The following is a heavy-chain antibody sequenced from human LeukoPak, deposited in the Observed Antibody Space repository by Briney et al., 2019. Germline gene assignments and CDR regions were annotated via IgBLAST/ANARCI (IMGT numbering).Heavy chain of an antibody. V-gene: IGHV1-2*02. J-gene: IGHJ4*02. CDR1: GYTFTGYY. D-gene: IGHD3-10*01. CDR3: ARILTSSGSYNY. Sequence: ASVKVSCKASGYTFTGYYMHWVRQAPGQGLEWTGWINPNSGGTNYAQKFQGRVTMTRDTSISTAYMELSRLRSDDTAVYYCARILTSSGSYNYWGQGTLVNVSS. CDR2: INPNSGGT.